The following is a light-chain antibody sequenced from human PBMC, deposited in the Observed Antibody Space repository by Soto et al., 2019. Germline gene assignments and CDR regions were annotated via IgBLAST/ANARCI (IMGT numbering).Light chain of an antibody. Sequence: EIVLIQSPATLSLSPGERATLSCRASQSVGSYLAWYQHKPGQAPRLLISDASNRATGIPDRFTGSGSGTDFTLTINRLEPEDFAVYYCQQYGGMWTFGQGTKVDIK. CDR2: DAS. CDR3: QQYGGMWT. J-gene: IGKJ1*01. CDR1: QSVGSY. V-gene: IGKV3-11*01.